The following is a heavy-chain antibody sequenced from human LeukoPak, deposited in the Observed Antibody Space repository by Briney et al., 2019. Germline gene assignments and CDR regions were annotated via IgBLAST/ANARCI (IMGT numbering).Heavy chain of an antibody. J-gene: IGHJ2*01. CDR1: GGSFSGYY. CDR3: ARPREDAAMADTWYFDL. V-gene: IGHV4-34*01. D-gene: IGHD5-18*01. Sequence: SETLSLTCAVYGGSFSGYYWSWIRQPPGKGLEWIGEINHSGSTNYNPSLKSRVTISVDTSKNQFSLKLSSVTAADTAVYYCARPREDAAMADTWYFDLWGRGTLVTVSS. CDR2: INHSGST.